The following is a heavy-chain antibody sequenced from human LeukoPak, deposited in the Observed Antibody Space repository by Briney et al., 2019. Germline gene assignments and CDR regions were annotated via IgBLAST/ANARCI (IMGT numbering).Heavy chain of an antibody. Sequence: PGRSLRLSCAASGFTFSSYGMHWVRQAPGKGLEWVAVIWYDGSNKYYADSVKGRFTISRDNSKNTLYLQMNSLRAEDTAVYYCAREYSGYGPLDYWGLGTLVTVSS. CDR2: IWYDGSNK. J-gene: IGHJ4*02. CDR1: GFTFSSYG. D-gene: IGHD5-12*01. CDR3: AREYSGYGPLDY. V-gene: IGHV3-33*01.